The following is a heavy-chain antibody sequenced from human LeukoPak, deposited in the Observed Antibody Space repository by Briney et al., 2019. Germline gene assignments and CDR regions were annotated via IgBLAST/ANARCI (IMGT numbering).Heavy chain of an antibody. V-gene: IGHV4-34*01. D-gene: IGHD6-13*01. Sequence: SETLSLTCAVYGGSFSGYYWSWIRQPPGKGLEWIGEINHSGSTNYNPSLKSRVTISVDTSKNQFSLKLSSVTAADTAVYYCARDLYSSKTNDAFVIWGQGTMVTVSS. CDR1: GGSFSGYY. CDR3: ARDLYSSKTNDAFVI. CDR2: INHSGST. J-gene: IGHJ3*02.